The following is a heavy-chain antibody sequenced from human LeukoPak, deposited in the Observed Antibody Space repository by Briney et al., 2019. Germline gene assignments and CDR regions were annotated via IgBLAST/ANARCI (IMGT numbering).Heavy chain of an antibody. CDR2: IKQDGSEK. CDR3: ARESSTSCYNY. D-gene: IGHD2-2*02. Sequence: PGGSLRLSCAASGFTFSSYWMSWVRQAPGKGLEWVANIKQDGSEKYNVDSVKGRFTISRDNAKNSLYLQMNSLRAEDTAVYYCARESSTSCYNYWGQGTLVTVSS. V-gene: IGHV3-7*01. CDR1: GFTFSSYW. J-gene: IGHJ4*02.